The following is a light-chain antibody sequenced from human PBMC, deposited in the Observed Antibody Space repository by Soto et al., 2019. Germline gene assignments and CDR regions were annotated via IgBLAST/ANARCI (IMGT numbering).Light chain of an antibody. CDR1: SSDVGTYNY. V-gene: IGLV2-11*01. Sequence: QSALTQPRSVSGSPGQSVTISCTGTSSDVGTYNYVSWYQQHPDKAPKVMIYAVSKRPSGVPDRCSGSKSDNTASLTISGLQTEDEADYYCCSYAGSNILIFGGGTKVTVL. J-gene: IGLJ2*01. CDR3: CSYAGSNILI. CDR2: AVS.